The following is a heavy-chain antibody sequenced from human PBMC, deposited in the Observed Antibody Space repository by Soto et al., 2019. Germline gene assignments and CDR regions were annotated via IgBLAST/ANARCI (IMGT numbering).Heavy chain of an antibody. CDR2: IYSGGST. CDR3: ARGGVQRSGYEGDYFDY. CDR1: GFTVSSNY. V-gene: IGHV3-53*01. D-gene: IGHD1-1*01. J-gene: IGHJ4*02. Sequence: GGSLRLSCAASGFTVSSNYMSWVRQAPGKGLEWVSVIYSGGSTYYADSVKGRFTISRDNSKNTLYLQMNSLRAEDTAVYYCARGGVQRSGYEGDYFDYWGQGTLVTVSS.